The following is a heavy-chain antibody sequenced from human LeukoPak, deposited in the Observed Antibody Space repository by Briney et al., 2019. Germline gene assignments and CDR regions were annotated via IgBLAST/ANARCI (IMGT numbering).Heavy chain of an antibody. Sequence: ASVKVSCKASGYTFTGYYMHWVRQAPGQGLEWMGWISAYNGNTNYAQKLQGRVTMTTDTSTSTAYMELRSLRSDDTAVYYCARILTPADGDYADNFDYWGQGTLVTVSS. J-gene: IGHJ4*02. CDR1: GYTFTGYY. CDR2: ISAYNGNT. CDR3: ARILTPADGDYADNFDY. D-gene: IGHD4-17*01. V-gene: IGHV1-18*04.